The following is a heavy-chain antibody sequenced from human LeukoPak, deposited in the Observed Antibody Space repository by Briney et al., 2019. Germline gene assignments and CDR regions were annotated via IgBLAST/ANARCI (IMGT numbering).Heavy chain of an antibody. Sequence: SETLSLTCTVSGASISGYYWSWIRQAPGKGLDWIGYIYYSGSTYYNPSLKSRVTISVDTSKNQFSLKLSSVTAADTAVYYCARGGGFWSGYYPHDYWGQGTLVTVSS. CDR1: GASISGYY. J-gene: IGHJ4*02. CDR2: IYYSGST. CDR3: ARGGGFWSGYYPHDY. V-gene: IGHV4-59*12. D-gene: IGHD3-3*01.